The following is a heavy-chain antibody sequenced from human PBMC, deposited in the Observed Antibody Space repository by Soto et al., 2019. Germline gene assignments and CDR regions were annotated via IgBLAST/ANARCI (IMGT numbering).Heavy chain of an antibody. D-gene: IGHD3-3*01. J-gene: IGHJ4*02. CDR2: FDPEDGET. CDR1: GYTLTELS. CDR3: ATTSFWSGYLDY. Sequence: ASVKVSCKASGYTLTELSMHWVRQAPGKGLEWMGGFDPEDGETIYAQKFQGRVTMTEDTSTDTAYMELSSLRSENTAVYYCATTSFWSGYLDYWGQGTLVTVSS. V-gene: IGHV1-24*01.